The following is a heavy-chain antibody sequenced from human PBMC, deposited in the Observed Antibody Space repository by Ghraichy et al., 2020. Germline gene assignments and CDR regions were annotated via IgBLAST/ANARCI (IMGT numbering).Heavy chain of an antibody. CDR3: AHRDPDMTFMHH. J-gene: IGHJ5*02. CDR2: IYWDDGM. CDR1: GFSLSTNGVC. D-gene: IGHD3/OR15-3a*01. V-gene: IGHV2-5*02. Sequence: SGPTLVKPTETLTLTGTFSGFSLSTNGVCVGWVRQPPGKGLEWLALIYWDDGMRYSPSLKSRLTITKDTSKNQVVLTMTNMDPEDTATYYCAHRDPDMTFMHHWGQGTLFTVSS.